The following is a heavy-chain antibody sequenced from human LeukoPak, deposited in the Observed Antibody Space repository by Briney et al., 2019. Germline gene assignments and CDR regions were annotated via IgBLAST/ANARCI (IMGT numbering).Heavy chain of an antibody. V-gene: IGHV3-23*01. CDR2: ISGSGGST. J-gene: IGHJ5*02. CDR1: GFTFSSYA. Sequence: GGSLRLSCAASGFTFSSYAMSWVRQAPGKGLEWVSAISGSGGSTYYADSVKGRFTISRDNSKDTLYLQMNSLRAEDTAVYYCARLQATVTSNWFDPWGQGTLVTVSS. CDR3: ARLQATVTSNWFDP. D-gene: IGHD4-17*01.